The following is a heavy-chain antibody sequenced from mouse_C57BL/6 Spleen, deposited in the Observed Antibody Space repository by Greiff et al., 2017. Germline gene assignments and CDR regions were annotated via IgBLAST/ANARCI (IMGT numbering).Heavy chain of an antibody. CDR1: GFTFSSYG. V-gene: IGHV5-6*02. D-gene: IGHD1-1*01. Sequence: EVKLVESGGDLVKPGGSLKLSCAASGFTFSSYGMSWVRQTPDKRLEWVATISSGGSYTYYPDSVKGRFTISRDNAKNTLYLQMSSLKSEDTAMYYCARHNHYGSSYYFDYWGQGTTLTVSS. CDR3: ARHNHYGSSYYFDY. J-gene: IGHJ2*01. CDR2: ISSGGSYT.